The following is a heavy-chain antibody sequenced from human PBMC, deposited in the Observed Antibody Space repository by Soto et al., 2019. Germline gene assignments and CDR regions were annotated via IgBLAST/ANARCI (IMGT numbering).Heavy chain of an antibody. CDR3: AKDPKPEIYYYASGIVY. Sequence: QVQVVESGGGVVQPGRSLRLSCAASGFTFSSYGMHWVRQAPGKALEWVAVISYDGKNKDYADSVKGRFTISRDNSKNTLYLQMNSLGAEDTAVYYCAKDPKPEIYYYASGIVYWGQGTQVTVSA. V-gene: IGHV3-30*18. D-gene: IGHD3-10*01. J-gene: IGHJ4*02. CDR2: ISYDGKNK. CDR1: GFTFSSYG.